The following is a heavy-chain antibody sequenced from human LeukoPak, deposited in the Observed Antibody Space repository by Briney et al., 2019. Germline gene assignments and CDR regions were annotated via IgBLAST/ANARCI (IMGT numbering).Heavy chain of an antibody. CDR3: ARDIKGGATNYYGMDV. CDR1: GFTFNIYA. D-gene: IGHD1-26*01. J-gene: IGHJ6*02. CDR2: ISFDGSNK. V-gene: IGHV3-30-3*01. Sequence: GGSLRLSCADSGFTFNIYAMHWVRQAPGKGLEWVAVISFDGSNKYYADSVKGRITISRDNSKNTLYLQMNSLRAEDTAVYYCARDIKGGATNYYGMDVWGQGTTVTVSS.